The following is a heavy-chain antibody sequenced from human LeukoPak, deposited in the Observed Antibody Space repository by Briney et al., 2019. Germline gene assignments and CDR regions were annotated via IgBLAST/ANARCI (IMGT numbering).Heavy chain of an antibody. J-gene: IGHJ3*02. CDR2: IYTSGST. CDR3: ARENSPATGNDAFDI. Sequence: PSETLSLTCTVSGGSISSYYWSWIRQPAGKGLEGIGRIYTSGSTNYNPSLKSRVTMSVDTSKNQFSLKLSSVTAADTAVDYCARENSPATGNDAFDIWGQGTMVTVSS. CDR1: GGSISSYY. V-gene: IGHV4-4*07. D-gene: IGHD1-1*01.